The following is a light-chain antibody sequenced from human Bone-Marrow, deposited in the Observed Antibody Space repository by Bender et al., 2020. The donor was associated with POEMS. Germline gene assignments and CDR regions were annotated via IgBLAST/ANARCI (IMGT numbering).Light chain of an antibody. CDR2: EGA. Sequence: QSALTQPASVSGSPGQSITISCTGTSNDFGTYNLVSWYQQHPGKAPRLMIYEGAKRPSGVPDRFSGSKSGTSASLAITGLQAEDEGDYYCQSYDNSLGGWVFGGGTKLTVL. CDR1: SNDFGTYNL. J-gene: IGLJ3*02. V-gene: IGLV2-14*02. CDR3: QSYDNSLGGWV.